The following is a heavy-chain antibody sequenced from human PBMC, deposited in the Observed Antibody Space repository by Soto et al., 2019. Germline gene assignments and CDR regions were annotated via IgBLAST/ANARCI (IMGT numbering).Heavy chain of an antibody. V-gene: IGHV3-48*02. D-gene: IGHD6-19*01. CDR1: GFTFGSYS. CDR3: ARVYSYYRSAILGY. Sequence: EVQLVESGGGLVQPGGSLRLSCVASGFTFGSYSMAWVRQAPGKGPEWVSYINSSSNDIYYADSVTGRFTISRDNAKNSMHLQMNSLRDDDTAVYYCARVYSYYRSAILGYWGQGTLVTVSS. J-gene: IGHJ4*02. CDR2: INSSSNDI.